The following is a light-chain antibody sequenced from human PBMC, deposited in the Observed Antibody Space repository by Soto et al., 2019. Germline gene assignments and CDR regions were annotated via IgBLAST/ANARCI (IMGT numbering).Light chain of an antibody. CDR2: WAS. CDR3: QQYYTPST. CDR1: QSVLYSSNNKNY. Sequence: DIVMTQSPDSLAVSLGERATINCKSSQSVLYSSNNKNYLAWYQQKPGQPPKLLIYWASTRESGVPDRFSGSGSGTAFTLTISSLQAEDVAVYYCQQYYTPSTFGHGNNVEIK. V-gene: IGKV4-1*01. J-gene: IGKJ1*01.